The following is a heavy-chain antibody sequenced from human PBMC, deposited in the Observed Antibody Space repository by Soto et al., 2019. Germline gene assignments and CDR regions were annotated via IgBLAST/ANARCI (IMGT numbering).Heavy chain of an antibody. Sequence: SETLSLTCAVYGGSFSGYYWSWIRQPPGKGLEWIGEINHSGSTNYNPSLKSRVTISVDTSKSQFSLKLSSVTAADTAVYYCARDLSYYDSSGFSRFDPWGQGTLVTVSS. D-gene: IGHD3-22*01. CDR3: ARDLSYYDSSGFSRFDP. J-gene: IGHJ5*02. CDR1: GGSFSGYY. CDR2: INHSGST. V-gene: IGHV4-34*01.